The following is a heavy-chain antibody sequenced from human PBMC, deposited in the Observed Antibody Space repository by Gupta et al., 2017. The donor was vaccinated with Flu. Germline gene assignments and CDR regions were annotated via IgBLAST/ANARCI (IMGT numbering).Heavy chain of an antibody. D-gene: IGHD3-22*01. Sequence: VPLQVSGPGLEKPSGTLSLSCAVSGDSIGSSNWWSWVRQPPGKGLEWIGEIYQSGDTNHNPSLKSRVTISVDKSKNQFSLKLSSVTAADTAVYYWARGVNGYDRSGYDYQDHWGQGSRVTVSS. CDR3: ARGVNGYDRSGYDYQDH. CDR2: IYQSGDT. V-gene: IGHV4-4*02. J-gene: IGHJ4*02. CDR1: GDSIGSSNW.